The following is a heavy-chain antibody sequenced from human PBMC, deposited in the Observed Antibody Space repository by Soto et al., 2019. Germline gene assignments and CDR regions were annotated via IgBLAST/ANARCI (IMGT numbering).Heavy chain of an antibody. J-gene: IGHJ4*02. CDR2: IKQDGSEK. V-gene: IGHV3-7*01. CDR3: ARDNSSSSFYLDY. Sequence: EVQLVESGGGLVQPGGSLRLSCAASGFTFSSYWMSWVRQAPGKGLEWVANIKQDGSEKYYVDSVKGRFTISRDNAKNSLYLQMNSLGVEDTAVYYCARDNSSSSFYLDYWGQGTLVTVSS. D-gene: IGHD6-13*01. CDR1: GFTFSSYW.